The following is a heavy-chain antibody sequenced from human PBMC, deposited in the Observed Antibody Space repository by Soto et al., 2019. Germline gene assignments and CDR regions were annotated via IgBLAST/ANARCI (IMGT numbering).Heavy chain of an antibody. Sequence: SETLSLTCAFFGGSFSASYCSWIRQPPGKGLEWIGEINHSGNTNYNPSLKSRVTISVDTSKSQFSLKLSSVTAADTAVYYCATSFNFYDSSGPPYWGQGTLVTVSS. CDR1: GGSFSASY. D-gene: IGHD3-22*01. V-gene: IGHV4-34*01. J-gene: IGHJ4*02. CDR3: ATSFNFYDSSGPPY. CDR2: INHSGNT.